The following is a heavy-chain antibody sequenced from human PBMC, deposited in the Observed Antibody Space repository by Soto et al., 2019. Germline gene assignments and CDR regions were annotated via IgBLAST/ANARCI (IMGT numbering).Heavy chain of an antibody. J-gene: IGHJ4*02. D-gene: IGHD5-12*01. V-gene: IGHV3-30*18. Sequence: QVQLVESGGGVVQPGRSLRLSCAASGFTFSSYGMHWVRQAPGKGLEGVAVISYDGSNKYYADSVKGRFTISRDNSKNTLYLQMNSLRAEDTALYYCAKEKIGGYSGYDTFDYWGQGTLVTVSS. CDR2: ISYDGSNK. CDR1: GFTFSSYG. CDR3: AKEKIGGYSGYDTFDY.